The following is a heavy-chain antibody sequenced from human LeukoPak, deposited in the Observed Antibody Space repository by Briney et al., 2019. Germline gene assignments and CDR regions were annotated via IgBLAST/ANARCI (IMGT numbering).Heavy chain of an antibody. CDR2: ISYDGSNK. CDR3: ARDDGLELELREYYFDY. Sequence: GRSLRHSCAASGFTFSSYAMHWVRQAPGKGLEWVAVISYDGSNKYYADSVKGRFTISRDNSKNTLYLQMNSLRAEDTAVYYCARDDGLELELREYYFDYWGQGTLVTVSS. V-gene: IGHV3-30-3*01. D-gene: IGHD1-7*01. J-gene: IGHJ4*02. CDR1: GFTFSSYA.